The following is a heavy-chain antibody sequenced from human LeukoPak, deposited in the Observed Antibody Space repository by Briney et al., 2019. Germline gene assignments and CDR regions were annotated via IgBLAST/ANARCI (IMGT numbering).Heavy chain of an antibody. CDR3: ARGGIAAAGTVLYTTYFDY. Sequence: GASVKVSCKASGYTFTSYAMNWVRQAPGQGLEWMGWINAGNGNTKYSQKFQGRVTITRDTSASTAYMELSSLRSEDTAVYYCARGGIAAAGTVLYTTYFDYWGRGTLVTVSS. V-gene: IGHV1-3*01. CDR1: GYTFTSYA. J-gene: IGHJ4*02. CDR2: INAGNGNT. D-gene: IGHD6-13*01.